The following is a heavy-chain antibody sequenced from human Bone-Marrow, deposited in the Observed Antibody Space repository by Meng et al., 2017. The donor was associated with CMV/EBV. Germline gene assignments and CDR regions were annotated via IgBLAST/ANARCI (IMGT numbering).Heavy chain of an antibody. V-gene: IGHV3-7*01. D-gene: IGHD3-10*01. CDR2: IKQDGSEK. CDR3: AREGSWFGELFPNYYYYYGMDV. Sequence: GGSLRLSCAASGFTFSSYGMHWVRQAPGKGLEWVANIKQDGSEKYYVDSVKGRFTISRGNAKNSLYLQMNSLRAEDTAVYYCAREGSWFGELFPNYYYYYGMDVWGQGTTVTVSS. CDR1: GFTFSSYG. J-gene: IGHJ6*02.